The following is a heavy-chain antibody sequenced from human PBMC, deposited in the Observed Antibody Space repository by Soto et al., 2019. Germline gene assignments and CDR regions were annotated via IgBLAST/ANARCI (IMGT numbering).Heavy chain of an antibody. CDR2: IHLGGTT. CDR1: GYSITSSTF. D-gene: IGHD3-10*01. V-gene: IGHV4-38-2*01. Sequence: WETLSLTCAVSGYSITSSTFWGWIRQPPGKGLEWIGSIHLGGTTYYDPSLKSRVTILLDTSRNEFSLKLSSVTAADTAVYYCARPRPNFGAVDSWGQGALVTVSS. J-gene: IGHJ4*02. CDR3: ARPRPNFGAVDS.